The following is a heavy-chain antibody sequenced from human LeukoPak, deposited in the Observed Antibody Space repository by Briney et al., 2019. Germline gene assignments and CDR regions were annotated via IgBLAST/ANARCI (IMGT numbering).Heavy chain of an antibody. Sequence: GASVKVSCKASGYTFTSYAISWVRQAPGQGLEWMGRIIPILGIANYAQKFQGRVTITADKSTSTAYMELSSLRSEDTAVYYCARETRRDGYRLGAEEDYYYYGMDVWGQGTTVTVSS. V-gene: IGHV1-69*04. D-gene: IGHD5-12*01. J-gene: IGHJ6*02. CDR3: ARETRRDGYRLGAEEDYYYYGMDV. CDR1: GYTFTSYA. CDR2: IIPILGIA.